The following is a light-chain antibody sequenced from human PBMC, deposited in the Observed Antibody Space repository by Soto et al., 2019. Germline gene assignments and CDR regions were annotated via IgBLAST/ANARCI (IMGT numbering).Light chain of an antibody. CDR3: QTWGTGSWV. CDR1: SGHSSYA. Sequence: VLTQSPSASASLGASVKLTCTLSSGHSSYAIAWHQQKPKKGPRYLMKLNSDGSHTKGDGIPDRFSGSSSGAERYLTISSLQSDDEADYYCQTWGTGSWVFGGGTKLTVL. CDR2: LNSDGSH. J-gene: IGLJ3*02. V-gene: IGLV4-69*01.